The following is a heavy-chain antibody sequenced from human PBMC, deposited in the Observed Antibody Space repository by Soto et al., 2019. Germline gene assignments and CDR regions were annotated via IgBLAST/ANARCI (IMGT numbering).Heavy chain of an antibody. CDR1: GFTFSSYS. CDR3: ARDLWYSSGWGADWAFDI. Sequence: GGSLRLSCAASGFTFSSYSMNWVRQAPGKGLEWVSSISSSSSYIYYADSVKGRFTISRDNAKNSLYLQMNSLRAEDTAVFYCARDLWYSSGWGADWAFDIWGQGTMVTVSS. J-gene: IGHJ3*02. D-gene: IGHD6-19*01. V-gene: IGHV3-21*01. CDR2: ISSSSSYI.